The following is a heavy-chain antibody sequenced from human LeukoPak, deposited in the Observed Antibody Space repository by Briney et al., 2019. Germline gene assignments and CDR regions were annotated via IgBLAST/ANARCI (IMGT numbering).Heavy chain of an antibody. CDR1: GFTFSSYG. CDR3: ATVRGYQLLYDAFDI. D-gene: IGHD2-2*02. V-gene: IGHV1-24*01. Sequence: PGRSLRLSCAASGFTFSSYGMHWVRQAPGKGLEWMGGFDPEDGETIYAQKFQGRVTMTEDTSTDTAYMELSSLRSEDTAVYYCATVRGYQLLYDAFDIWGQGTMVTVSS. J-gene: IGHJ3*02. CDR2: FDPEDGET.